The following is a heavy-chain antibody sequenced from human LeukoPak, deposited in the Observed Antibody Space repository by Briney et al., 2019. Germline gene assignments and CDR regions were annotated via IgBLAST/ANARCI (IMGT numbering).Heavy chain of an antibody. D-gene: IGHD4-17*01. V-gene: IGHV3-66*01. CDR2: IYSGGTT. CDR1: GFTVSSNY. CDR3: ASKLTTGS. J-gene: IGHJ5*02. Sequence: GGSLRLSCLVSGFTVSSNYMSWVRQTPGKGLEWVSVIYSGGTTKYADSVKGRFTIYRDTSKNTLYLQMNSLRVEDTAVYYCASKLTTGSWGQGTLVSVSS.